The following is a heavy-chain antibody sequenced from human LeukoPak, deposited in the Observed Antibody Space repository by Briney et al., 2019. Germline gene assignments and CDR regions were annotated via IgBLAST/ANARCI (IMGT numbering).Heavy chain of an antibody. CDR2: TSYRSKWYN. Sequence: SQTLSLTCVISGDSVSSNSAAWNWIRQSPSRGLEWLGRTSYRSKWYNGYADSVKSRITITPDTSKNQFSLQLNSVTPEDTAVYYCARDPAVRHAFDIWGQGTVVTVSS. CDR1: GDSVSSNSAA. D-gene: IGHD6-6*01. CDR3: ARDPAVRHAFDI. V-gene: IGHV6-1*01. J-gene: IGHJ3*02.